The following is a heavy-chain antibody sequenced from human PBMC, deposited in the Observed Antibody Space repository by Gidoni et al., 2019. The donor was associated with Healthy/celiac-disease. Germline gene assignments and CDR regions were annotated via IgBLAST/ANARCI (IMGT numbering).Heavy chain of an antibody. D-gene: IGHD5-12*01. V-gene: IGHV3-21*01. CDR1: GFPFSSYS. CDR2: ISSSSSYI. Sequence: EVQLVESGGGLVKPGGSLRLSCAASGFPFSSYSMNWVRQAPGKGLEWVSSISSSSSYIYYADSVKGRFTISRDNAKNSLYLQMNSLRAEDTAVYYCARVPPTITYYYGMDVWGQGTTVTVSS. J-gene: IGHJ6*02. CDR3: ARVPPTITYYYGMDV.